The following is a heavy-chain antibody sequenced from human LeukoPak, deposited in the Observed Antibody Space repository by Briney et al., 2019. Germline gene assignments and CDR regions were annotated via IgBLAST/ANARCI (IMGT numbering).Heavy chain of an antibody. V-gene: IGHV3-23*01. CDR1: GFTFSSYA. J-gene: IGHJ6*03. D-gene: IGHD3-16*01. CDR3: AKEGVRGNYMDV. CDR2: ISGSGGST. Sequence: GRSLRLSCAASGFTFSSYAMSWVRQAPGKGLECVSAISGSGGSTYYADSVKGRFTISRDNSKNTLYLQMNSLRAEDTAVYYCAKEGVRGNYMDVWGKGTTVTVSS.